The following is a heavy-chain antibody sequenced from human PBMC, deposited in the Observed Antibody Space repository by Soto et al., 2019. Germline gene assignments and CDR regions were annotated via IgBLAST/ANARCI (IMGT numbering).Heavy chain of an antibody. Sequence: PSETLSLTCTVSGGSISSGGYYLSWIRQHPGKGLEWIGYIYYSGSTYYNPSLKSRVTISVDTSKNQFSLKLSSVTAADTAVYYCARVSKVPAAIGYFDYWGQGTLVTVSS. J-gene: IGHJ4*02. V-gene: IGHV4-31*03. D-gene: IGHD2-2*01. CDR3: ARVSKVPAAIGYFDY. CDR1: GGSISSGGYY. CDR2: IYYSGST.